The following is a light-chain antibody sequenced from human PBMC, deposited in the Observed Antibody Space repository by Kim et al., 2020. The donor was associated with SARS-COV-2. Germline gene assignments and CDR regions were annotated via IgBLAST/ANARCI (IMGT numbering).Light chain of an antibody. J-gene: IGKJ5*01. CDR1: QDIRND. CDR3: LQHNTYPIT. Sequence: ASVGDRVTITCRSSQDIRNDLGWYQQNPGGAPKRLIYGASSLQSGVPSRFSGSGSGTEFTLTISSLQLEDFATYFCLQHNTYPITFGQGTRLEIK. CDR2: GAS. V-gene: IGKV1-17*01.